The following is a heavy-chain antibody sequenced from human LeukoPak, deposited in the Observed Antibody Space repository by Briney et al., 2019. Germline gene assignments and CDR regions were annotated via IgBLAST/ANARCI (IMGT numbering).Heavy chain of an antibody. V-gene: IGHV3-7*01. CDR1: GFTFSTYW. CDR2: IKQDGSEK. Sequence: GGSLRLSCVASGFTFSTYWMSWVRQAPGKGLEWVANIKQDGSEKYYVDSVKGRITISRDNAKNSLDLQMNSLRTEDTAVYYCAKDADLNSYGSWSDCWGQGTLVTVSS. CDR3: AKDADLNSYGSWSDC. D-gene: IGHD5-18*01. J-gene: IGHJ4*02.